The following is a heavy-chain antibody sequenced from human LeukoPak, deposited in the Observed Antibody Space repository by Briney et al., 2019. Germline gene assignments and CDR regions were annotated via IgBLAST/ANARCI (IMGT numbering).Heavy chain of an antibody. J-gene: IGHJ4*02. CDR3: AKPRILYYCSSTSCHEGGFDC. CDR2: ISGSGVST. CDR1: GFTFSSYA. Sequence: PGGSLRLSRAASGFTFSSYAMSWVRQAPGKGLEWVSAISGSGVSTYYADSVKGRFTISRDNSKNTLYLQMNSLRAEDTAVYYCAKPRILYYCSSTSCHEGGFDCWGQGTLVTVSS. V-gene: IGHV3-23*01. D-gene: IGHD2-2*01.